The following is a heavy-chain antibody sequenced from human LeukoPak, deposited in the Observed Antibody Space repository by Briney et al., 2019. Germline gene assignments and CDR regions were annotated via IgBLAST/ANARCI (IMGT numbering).Heavy chain of an antibody. D-gene: IGHD1-26*01. J-gene: IGHJ3*02. CDR1: GFIVSSTY. CDR2: IYSAGNT. V-gene: IGHV3-53*01. Sequence: GGSLRLSCATSGFIVSSTYMSWVRQAPGKGLEWVSVIYSAGNTYYADFVKGRFTISRDNSKNTLYLQMNSLRVEDTAVYYCARGRREGSAFDMWGQGTMVTVSS. CDR3: ARGRREGSAFDM.